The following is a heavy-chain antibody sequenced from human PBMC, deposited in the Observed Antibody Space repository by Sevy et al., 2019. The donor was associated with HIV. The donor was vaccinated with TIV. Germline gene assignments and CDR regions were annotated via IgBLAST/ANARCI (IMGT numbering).Heavy chain of an antibody. CDR3: ARHCGSTSCSYAFDI. J-gene: IGHJ3*02. D-gene: IGHD2-2*01. Sequence: TLSLTCAVYGGSFSGYYWSWIRQPPGKGLEWIGEINHSGSTNYNPSLKSRVTISVDTSKNQFSLKLSSVTAADTAVYYCARHCGSTSCSYAFDIWGQGTMVTVSS. CDR1: GGSFSGYY. V-gene: IGHV4-34*01. CDR2: INHSGST.